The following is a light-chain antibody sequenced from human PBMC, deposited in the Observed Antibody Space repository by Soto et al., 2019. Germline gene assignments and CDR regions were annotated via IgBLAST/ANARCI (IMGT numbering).Light chain of an antibody. Sequence: QSVLTQPPSVSEAPRQRVTISCSGSSSNIGNNAVNWYQQLPGKAPKLLIYYDDLLPSGVSDRFSGSKSGTSASLAISGLQSEDEADYDCAAWDDRLNGYVFATGTKVTV. CDR2: YDD. CDR1: SSNIGNNA. CDR3: AAWDDRLNGYV. J-gene: IGLJ1*01. V-gene: IGLV1-36*01.